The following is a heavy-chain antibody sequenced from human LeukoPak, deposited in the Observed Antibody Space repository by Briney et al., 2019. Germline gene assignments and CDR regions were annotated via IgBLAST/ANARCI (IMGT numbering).Heavy chain of an antibody. D-gene: IGHD5-12*01. CDR3: ASQLVATSAWFDP. J-gene: IGHJ5*02. CDR1: GYSISSGYY. CDR2: IYHSGST. V-gene: IGHV4-38-2*02. Sequence: PSETLSLTCTVSGYSISSGYYWGWIRQPPGKGLEWIGSIYHSGSTYYNPSLKSRVTISVDTSKNQFSLKLSSVTAADTAVYYCASQLVATSAWFDPWGQGTLVTVSS.